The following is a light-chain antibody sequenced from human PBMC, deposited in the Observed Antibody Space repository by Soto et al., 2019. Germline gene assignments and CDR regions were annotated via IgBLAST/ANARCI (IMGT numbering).Light chain of an antibody. CDR1: SSNIGAGYD. CDR2: GSS. J-gene: IGLJ2*01. CDR3: QSYDSSVGGVA. Sequence: QSVVTQPPSVSGAPGQRVTISCTGSSSNIGAGYDVHWYQQLPGTAPKLLMYGSSNRPSGVPDRFSGSKSGTSASLAITGLQAEDEADYYCQSYDSSVGGVAFGGGTKLTVL. V-gene: IGLV1-40*01.